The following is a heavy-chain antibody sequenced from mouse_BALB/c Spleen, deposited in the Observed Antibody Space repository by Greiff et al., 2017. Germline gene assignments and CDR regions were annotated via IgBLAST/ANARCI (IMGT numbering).Heavy chain of an antibody. D-gene: IGHD2-14*01. J-gene: IGHJ2*01. CDR3: ARDYRYLDY. CDR2: ISYSGST. V-gene: IGHV3-2*02. Sequence: ESGPGLVKPSQSLSLTCTVTGYSITSDYAWNWIRQFPGNKLEWMGYISYSGSTSYNPSLKSRISITRDTSKNQFFLQLNSVTTEDTATYYCARDYRYLDYWGQGTTLTVSS. CDR1: GYSITSDYA.